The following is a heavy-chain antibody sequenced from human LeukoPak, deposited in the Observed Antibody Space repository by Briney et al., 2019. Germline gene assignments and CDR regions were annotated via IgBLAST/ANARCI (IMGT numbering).Heavy chain of an antibody. CDR3: AKAVATAGRFGFDP. CDR2: IYNSGST. Sequence: SETLSLTCTVSGGSISTYYWSWIRQPPGKGLEWIGYIYNSGSTNHNPSLQSRVTISVDTSKNQFSLKLTSVTAADTAVYYCAKAVATAGRFGFDPWGQGTLVTVSS. CDR1: GGSISTYY. V-gene: IGHV4-59*01. D-gene: IGHD6-13*01. J-gene: IGHJ5*02.